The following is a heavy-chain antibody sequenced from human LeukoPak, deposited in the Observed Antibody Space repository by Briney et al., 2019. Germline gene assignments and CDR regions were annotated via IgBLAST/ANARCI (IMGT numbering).Heavy chain of an antibody. CDR3: ASGIAAAGIGWFDP. Sequence: ASVKVSCKASGYTFTNYDINWVRQATGQGLEWMGYMKPNSGNTGYAQKFQGRVTMTRDTSISTAYMELSSLTSEDTAVYYCASGIAAAGIGWFDPWGQGTLVTVSS. D-gene: IGHD6-13*01. CDR1: GYTFTNYD. CDR2: MKPNSGNT. J-gene: IGHJ5*02. V-gene: IGHV1-8*01.